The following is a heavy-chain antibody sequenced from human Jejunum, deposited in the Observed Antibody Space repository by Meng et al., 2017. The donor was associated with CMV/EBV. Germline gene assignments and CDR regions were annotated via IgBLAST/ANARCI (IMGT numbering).Heavy chain of an antibody. J-gene: IGHJ4*02. Sequence: LQVQSPAPGRVNPAETLSLSCIGLSGSMSSSNYYWGWIRQPPGKGLEWIGSIYYSGTIYYNPSLKSRGTISVDTSKSQFSLRLSSVTAADTAVYYCARGTGSYGHQFDYWGQGTLVTVSS. D-gene: IGHD5-18*01. CDR2: IYYSGTI. CDR3: ARGTGSYGHQFDY. V-gene: IGHV4-39*07. CDR1: SGSMSSSNYY.